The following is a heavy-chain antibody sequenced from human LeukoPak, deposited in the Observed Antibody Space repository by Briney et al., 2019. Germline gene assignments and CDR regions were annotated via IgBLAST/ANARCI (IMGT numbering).Heavy chain of an antibody. J-gene: IGHJ4*02. D-gene: IGHD3-3*01. CDR1: GFTFSSYW. V-gene: IGHV3-7*04. CDR3: ARAVSSGYYNLYFDY. Sequence: GGSLRLSCVASGFTFSSYWMSWVRQAPGKGLEWVANIKQDGSEKYFVDSVKGRFTISRDNANNSLYLQMNSLRAEDTAVYYCARAVSSGYYNLYFDYWGQGSLVTVSS. CDR2: IKQDGSEK.